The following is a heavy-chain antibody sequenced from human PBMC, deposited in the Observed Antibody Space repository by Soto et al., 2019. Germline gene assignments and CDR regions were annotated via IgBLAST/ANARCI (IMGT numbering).Heavy chain of an antibody. V-gene: IGHV4-39*01. D-gene: IGHD2-15*01. Sequence: SETLSLTCTVSGGSISSGSHYWGWIRQPPGKGLEWIGSMYYSGSTYYNPSLKSRVTISVDTSKNQFSLKLSSVTAADTAVYYCARQGGGSFNWFDPWGQGTLVTVSS. J-gene: IGHJ5*02. CDR3: ARQGGGSFNWFDP. CDR1: GGSISSGSHY. CDR2: MYYSGST.